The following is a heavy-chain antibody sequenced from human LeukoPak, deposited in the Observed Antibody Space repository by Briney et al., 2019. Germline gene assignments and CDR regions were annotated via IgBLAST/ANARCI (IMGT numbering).Heavy chain of an antibody. V-gene: IGHV1-18*01. CDR1: GYTFTSYG. D-gene: IGHD3-3*01. CDR3: AREPWSGYYADFDY. J-gene: IGHJ4*02. Sequence: ASVKVSCKASGYTFTSYGISWVRQAPGQELEWMGWISAYNGNTNYAQKLQGRVTMTTDTSTSTAYMELRSLRSDDTAVYYCAREPWSGYYADFDYWGQGTLVTVSS. CDR2: ISAYNGNT.